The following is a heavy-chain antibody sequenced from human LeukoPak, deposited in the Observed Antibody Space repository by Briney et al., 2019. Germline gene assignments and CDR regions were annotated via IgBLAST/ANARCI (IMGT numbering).Heavy chain of an antibody. V-gene: IGHV4-34*01. D-gene: IGHD1-7*01. CDR2: INHSGST. CDR1: GGSFSGYY. Sequence: SETLSLTCAVYGGSFSGYYWSWIRQPPGKGLEWIGEINHSGSTNYNPSLKSRATISVDTSKNQFSLKLSSVSAADTAVYYCPRVRGGTGTRAYNWFDPWGQGTLVTVSS. CDR3: PRVRGGTGTRAYNWFDP. J-gene: IGHJ5*02.